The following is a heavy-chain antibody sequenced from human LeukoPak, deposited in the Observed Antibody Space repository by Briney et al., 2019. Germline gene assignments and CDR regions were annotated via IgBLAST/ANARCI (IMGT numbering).Heavy chain of an antibody. D-gene: IGHD4-11*01. CDR3: ARDQWDYSRNWFDP. J-gene: IGHJ5*02. Sequence: ASVKVTCKASGYTFTCYYMHWVRQAPAQGLEWMGWINPNSGGTNYAQEFQGRVTMTRDTSISTAYMELSRLRSDDTAVYYCARDQWDYSRNWFDPWGQGTLVTVSS. V-gene: IGHV1-2*02. CDR2: INPNSGGT. CDR1: GYTFTCYY.